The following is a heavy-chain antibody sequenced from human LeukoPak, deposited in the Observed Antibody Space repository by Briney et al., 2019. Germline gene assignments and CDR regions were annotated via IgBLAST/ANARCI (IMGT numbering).Heavy chain of an antibody. CDR2: IYPGDSDT. CDR1: GYSFTSYW. CDR3: ARIPTAAGTLGYFDY. J-gene: IGHJ4*02. Sequence: GESLKISCKGSGYSFTSYWIGWVRQMPGKGLEWMGIIYPGDSDTRYSPSFQGQVTISADKSISTAYLQWSSLKASDTAVYYCARIPTAAGTLGYFDYWGQGTLVTVSS. D-gene: IGHD6-13*01. V-gene: IGHV5-51*01.